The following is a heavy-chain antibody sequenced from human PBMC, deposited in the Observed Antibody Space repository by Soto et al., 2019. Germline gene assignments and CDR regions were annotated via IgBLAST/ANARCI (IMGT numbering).Heavy chain of an antibody. CDR3: ARHNRGYSYAFDY. CDR1: GDSISSSDYY. V-gene: IGHV4-39*01. D-gene: IGHD5-18*01. CDR2: IYYSGNT. Sequence: SETLCLTWTVSGDSISSSDYYWGWIRQPPGKGLEWIGVIYYSGNTYYSPSLKSRVTMSVDTSNNQFSLKLSSVTAADTAVYYCARHNRGYSYAFDYWGRAALVTVSS. J-gene: IGHJ4*02.